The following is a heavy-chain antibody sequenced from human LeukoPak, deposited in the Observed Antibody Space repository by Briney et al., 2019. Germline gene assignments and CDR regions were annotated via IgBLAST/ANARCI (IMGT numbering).Heavy chain of an antibody. D-gene: IGHD3-22*01. CDR1: GYTFTSYG. J-gene: IGHJ5*02. Sequence: ASVKVSCKASGYTFTSYGISWVRQAPGQGLEWMGWISAYNGNTNYAQKLQGRVTMTTDTSTSTAYMELRSLRPDDTAVYYCARGMIVVDVLWFDPWGQGTLVTVSS. CDR3: ARGMIVVDVLWFDP. CDR2: ISAYNGNT. V-gene: IGHV1-18*01.